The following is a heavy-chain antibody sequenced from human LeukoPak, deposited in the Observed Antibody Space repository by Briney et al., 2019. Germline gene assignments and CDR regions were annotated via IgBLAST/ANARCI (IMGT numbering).Heavy chain of an antibody. J-gene: IGHJ5*02. V-gene: IGHV4-30-2*01. CDR3: ARAYGDYVDWFDP. D-gene: IGHD4-17*01. CDR2: IYHSGST. Sequence: SETLSLTCTVSGGSISSGGYYWSWIRQPPGKGLEWIGYIYHSGSTYYNPSLKSRVTISVDRSKNQFSLKLSSVTAADTAVYYCARAYGDYVDWFDPWGQGTLVTVSS. CDR1: GGSISSGGYY.